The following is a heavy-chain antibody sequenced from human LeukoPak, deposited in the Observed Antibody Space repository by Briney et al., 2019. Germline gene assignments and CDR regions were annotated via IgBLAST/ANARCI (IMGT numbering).Heavy chain of an antibody. Sequence: SVKVSCKASGGTFSSYAISWVRQAPGQGLEWMGGIIPIFGTANYAQKFQGRVTITTDESTSTAYMELSSLRSEDTAVYYCARAGYCSGAACCAEGIDYWGQGTLVTVSS. CDR2: IIPIFGTA. CDR1: GGTFSSYA. V-gene: IGHV1-69*05. CDR3: ARAGYCSGAACCAEGIDY. D-gene: IGHD2-15*01. J-gene: IGHJ4*02.